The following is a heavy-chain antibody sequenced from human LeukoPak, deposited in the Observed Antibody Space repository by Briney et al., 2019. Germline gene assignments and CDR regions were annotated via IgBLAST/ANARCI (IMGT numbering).Heavy chain of an antibody. D-gene: IGHD2-15*01. CDR2: IDSNSRTI. CDR1: GFTFSTYE. J-gene: IGHJ4*02. Sequence: PGGSLRLSCAASGFTFSTYEMDWVRQAPGRGLEWISYIDSNSRTIHYADSVRGRFTISRDNSKNTLFLQMNSLRAEDTAVYYCAKTLMWSVVVVAATGGYADWGQGTLVTVSS. CDR3: AKTLMWSVVVVAATGGYAD. V-gene: IGHV3-48*03.